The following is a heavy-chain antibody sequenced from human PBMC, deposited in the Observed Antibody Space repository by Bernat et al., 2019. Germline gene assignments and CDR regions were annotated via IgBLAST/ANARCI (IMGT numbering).Heavy chain of an antibody. CDR2: IKSKTDGGTT. CDR3: KTGWFGVFDH. Sequence: EVQLVESGGGLVKPGGSLRLSCAASGFTFSNAWINWVRQAPGKGLEWVGRIKSKTDGGTTDYAAPMKGRFSISRDDSKNTLYLQMNSLKTEDTAVYYCKTGWFGVFDHWGQGTLVTVSS. V-gene: IGHV3-15*07. D-gene: IGHD3-10*01. CDR1: GFTFSNAW. J-gene: IGHJ4*02.